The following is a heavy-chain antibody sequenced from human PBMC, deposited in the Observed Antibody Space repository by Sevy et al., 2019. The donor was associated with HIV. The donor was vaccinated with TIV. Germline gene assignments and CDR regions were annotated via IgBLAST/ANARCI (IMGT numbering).Heavy chain of an antibody. CDR3: AGENAWGRGYS. CDR2: IYYNGHI. CDR1: GGSITSLY. J-gene: IGHJ4*02. Sequence: SETLSLTCTVSGGSITSLYWNWIRQPPGKGLEWVANIYYNGHINYNPSPKSRVTLSIDTSKNQFSLRLSSVTAADTAMYYCAGENAWGRGYSWGQGTLVTVSS. D-gene: IGHD1-26*01. V-gene: IGHV4-59*08.